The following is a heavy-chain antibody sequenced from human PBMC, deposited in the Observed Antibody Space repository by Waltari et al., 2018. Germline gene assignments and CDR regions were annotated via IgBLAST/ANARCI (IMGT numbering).Heavy chain of an antibody. CDR1: GYSISSGYY. CDR2: IYHSGST. Sequence: QVQLQESGPGLVKPSETLSLTCTVSGYSISSGYYWGWIRQPPGKGLEWIGSIYHSGSTYYNPSLKSRVTISVDTSKNQFSLKLSSVTAADTAVYYCARKTATIWDYWGQGTLVTVSS. CDR3: ARKTATIWDY. J-gene: IGHJ4*02. D-gene: IGHD5-12*01. V-gene: IGHV4-38-2*02.